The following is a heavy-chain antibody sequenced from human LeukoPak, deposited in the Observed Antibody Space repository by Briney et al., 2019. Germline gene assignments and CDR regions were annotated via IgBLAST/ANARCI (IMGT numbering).Heavy chain of an antibody. V-gene: IGHV4-34*01. CDR1: GGSFSNYY. Sequence: PSETLSLTCAVYGGSFSNYYWNWIRQPPGKGLEWIGEITHSGSTNYNPSLKSRVTISADTSKNQFSLNLSSVTAADTAVYYCAFLDYWGQGTLVTVSS. J-gene: IGHJ4*02. CDR3: AFLDY. CDR2: ITHSGST. D-gene: IGHD3-3*01.